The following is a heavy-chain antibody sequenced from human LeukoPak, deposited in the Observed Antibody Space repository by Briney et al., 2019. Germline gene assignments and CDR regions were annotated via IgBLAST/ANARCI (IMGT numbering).Heavy chain of an antibody. J-gene: IGHJ3*02. CDR1: GFIFSSYG. CDR3: ARDTYDILTGYYKWAFDI. Sequence: GGSLRLSCAATGFIFSSYGMHWVRQAPGKGLEWVAVISYDGSNKYHADSVKGRFTISRDNSKNTLYLQMNSLRAEDTAVYYCARDTYDILTGYYKWAFDIWGQGTMVTVSS. CDR2: ISYDGSNK. V-gene: IGHV3-30*03. D-gene: IGHD3-9*01.